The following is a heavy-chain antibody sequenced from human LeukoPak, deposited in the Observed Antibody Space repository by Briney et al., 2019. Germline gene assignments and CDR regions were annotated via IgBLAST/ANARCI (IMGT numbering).Heavy chain of an antibody. CDR3: ATDRPYSSGWYLFDY. Sequence: GGSLRLSCAASGFTFSSYGMHWVRQAPGKGLEWVAVIWYDGGNKYYADSVKGRFTISRDNSKNTLYLQMNSLRAEDTAVYYCATDRPYSSGWYLFDYWGQGTLVTVSS. CDR1: GFTFSSYG. D-gene: IGHD6-19*01. V-gene: IGHV3-33*01. CDR2: IWYDGGNK. J-gene: IGHJ4*02.